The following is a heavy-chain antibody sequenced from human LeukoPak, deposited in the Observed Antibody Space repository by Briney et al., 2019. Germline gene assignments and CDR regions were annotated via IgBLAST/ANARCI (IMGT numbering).Heavy chain of an antibody. Sequence: PSETLSLTCAVSGGSISRYYWSWIRQPAGKGLEWVGRIYTSGSTKYYPYLKRRVTISVDKSKNQFSLKLSSVSAGDTAVFYCARAGILWFGENWFDPWGQGTLVTVSS. V-gene: IGHV4-4*07. CDR2: IYTSGST. D-gene: IGHD3-10*01. CDR1: GGSISRYY. CDR3: ARAGILWFGENWFDP. J-gene: IGHJ5*02.